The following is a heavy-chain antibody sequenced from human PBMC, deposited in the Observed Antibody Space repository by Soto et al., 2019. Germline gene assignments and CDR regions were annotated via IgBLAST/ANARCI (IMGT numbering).Heavy chain of an antibody. CDR1: GFTFSSYG. D-gene: IGHD2-2*01. J-gene: IGHJ6*02. CDR2: IWYDGSNK. V-gene: IGHV3-33*01. CDR3: AREFYCSSTSCYYYGMDV. Sequence: GSLRLSCAASGFTFSSYGMHWVRQAPGKGLEWVAVIWYDGSNKYYADSVKGRFTTSRDNSKNTLYLQMNSLRAEDTAVYYCAREFYCSSTSCYYYGMDVWGQGTTVTVSS.